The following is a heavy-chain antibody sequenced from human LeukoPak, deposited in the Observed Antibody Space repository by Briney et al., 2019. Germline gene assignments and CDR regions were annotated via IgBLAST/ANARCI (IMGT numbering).Heavy chain of an antibody. Sequence: GGSLRLSCAASGFTFSSYWMNWARQAPGKGLEWVASINHNGNVNYYVDSVKGRFTISRDNAKNSLYLQMSNLRAEDTAVYFCARVQGWFGESTYSNWFDPWGQGTLVTVSS. J-gene: IGHJ5*02. CDR1: GFTFSSYW. V-gene: IGHV3-7*03. CDR3: ARVQGWFGESTYSNWFDP. CDR2: INHNGNVN. D-gene: IGHD3-10*01.